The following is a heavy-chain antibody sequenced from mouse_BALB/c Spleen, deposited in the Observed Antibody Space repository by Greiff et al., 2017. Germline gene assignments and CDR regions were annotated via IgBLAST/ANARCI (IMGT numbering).Heavy chain of an antibody. J-gene: IGHJ3*01. D-gene: IGHD1-2*01. CDR3: ARDLHYYVSVFAY. Sequence: EVQLQESGPELVKPGASVKMSCKASGYTFTSYVMHWVKQKPGQGLEWIGYINPYNDGTKYNEKFKGKATLTSDKSSSTAYMELSSLTSEDSAVYYCARDLHYYVSVFAYWGQGTLVTVSA. V-gene: IGHV1-14*01. CDR2: INPYNDGT. CDR1: GYTFTSYV.